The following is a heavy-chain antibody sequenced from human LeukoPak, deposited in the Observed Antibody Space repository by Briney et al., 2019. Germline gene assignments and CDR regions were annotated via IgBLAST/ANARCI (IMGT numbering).Heavy chain of an antibody. CDR1: GVIFSNYN. CDR2: ISGSSTII. J-gene: IGHJ4*02. V-gene: IGHV3-48*01. D-gene: IGHD2-15*01. Sequence: GGSLRLSCAASGVIFSNYNMNWGRQAPGQGLEWVAYISGSSTIIYYEEPVKGRFTVSRDNAKGSLYLQMNSLRAEDTAVYYCARDFLEDTQWGQGTLVTVSS. CDR3: ARDFLEDTQ.